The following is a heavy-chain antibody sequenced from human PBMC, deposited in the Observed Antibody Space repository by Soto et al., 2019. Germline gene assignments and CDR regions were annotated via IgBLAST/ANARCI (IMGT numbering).Heavy chain of an antibody. J-gene: IGHJ4*02. V-gene: IGHV3-23*01. CDR2: ITGSGAYT. D-gene: IGHD1-7*01. CDR3: ATETVPGTCDY. Sequence: EVQLLESGGGLVQPGGSLRLSCAASGFTFSTSAMNWVRQAPGKGLEWVSVITGSGAYTNYADSVKGRFTISRDNSKSTVYLQMNSRRAEDTAVYFCATETVPGTCDYWAQGTLVTVSS. CDR1: GFTFSTSA.